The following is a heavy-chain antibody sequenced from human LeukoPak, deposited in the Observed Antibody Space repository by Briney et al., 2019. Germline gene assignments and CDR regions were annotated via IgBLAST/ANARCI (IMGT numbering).Heavy chain of an antibody. D-gene: IGHD6-13*01. CDR3: AKGEHSSTFYGAFDP. CDR1: GFTFDDYA. V-gene: IGHV3-9*01. Sequence: GRSLRLSCAASGFTFDDYAIHWVRQAPGKGLEWVSGISWNSGTIDYADSVKGRFTISRDNAKNSLYLQMNSLRPEDTALSYCAKGEHSSTFYGAFDPWGQGTLVTVSS. J-gene: IGHJ5*02. CDR2: ISWNSGTI.